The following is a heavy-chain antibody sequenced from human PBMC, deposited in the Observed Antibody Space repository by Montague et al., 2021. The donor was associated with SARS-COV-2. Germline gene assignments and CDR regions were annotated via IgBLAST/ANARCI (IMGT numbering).Heavy chain of an antibody. D-gene: IGHD3-10*02. V-gene: IGHV4-39*01. Sequence: SETRSLTCTVSGGSISSSSYYWGWIRQPPGKGLEWIGSIYYSGSTYYNPSLKSRVTISVDTSKNQFSLKLSSVTAADTAVYYCARQGPLFSWFDPWGQGTLVTVSS. J-gene: IGHJ5*02. CDR1: GGSISSSSYY. CDR2: IYYSGST. CDR3: ARQGPLFSWFDP.